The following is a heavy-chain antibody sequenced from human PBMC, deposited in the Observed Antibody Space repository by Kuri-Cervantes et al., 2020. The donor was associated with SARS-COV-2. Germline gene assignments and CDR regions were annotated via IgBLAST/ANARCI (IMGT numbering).Heavy chain of an antibody. V-gene: IGHV3-48*03. Sequence: GGSLRLSCLTSGFVFDFYEMNWVRQAPGKGLEWLAYISPTASTIYYADPVTGRFTISRDNAQNAVYLHMKSLRADDTAVYYCARVRAMDMWGQGTMVTVSS. D-gene: IGHD2-2*01. CDR2: ISPTASTI. CDR3: ARVRAMDM. CDR1: GFVFDFYE. J-gene: IGHJ3*02.